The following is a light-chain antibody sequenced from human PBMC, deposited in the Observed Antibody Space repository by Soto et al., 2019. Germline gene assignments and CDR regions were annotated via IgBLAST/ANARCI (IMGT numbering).Light chain of an antibody. CDR2: GAS. CDR1: QSARSSY. Sequence: MVLTQYRVVLCYSSELRGXSSCKASQSARSSYLTWYQQKPGQAPRLLIYGASSRATGIPDRFSGSASGTHLTLTVCSLETEDVPVYRCQRYVSSPWTVGHGTKVDI. J-gene: IGKJ1*01. V-gene: IGKV3-20*01. CDR3: QRYVSSPWT.